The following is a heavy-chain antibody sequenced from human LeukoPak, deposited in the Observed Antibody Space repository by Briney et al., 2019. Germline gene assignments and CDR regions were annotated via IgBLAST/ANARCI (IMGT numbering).Heavy chain of an antibody. CDR2: ISGGGGST. D-gene: IGHD1-1*01. Sequence: GGSLRLSCAASGFTFTSYSMNWVRQAPGKGLEWVSTISGGGGSTYYADSVKGRFTISRDNSKSTLYLQMNSLRAEDTAVYYCAKAPPYKKYFDYWGQGTLVTVSS. V-gene: IGHV3-23*01. CDR3: AKAPPYKKYFDY. J-gene: IGHJ4*02. CDR1: GFTFTSYS.